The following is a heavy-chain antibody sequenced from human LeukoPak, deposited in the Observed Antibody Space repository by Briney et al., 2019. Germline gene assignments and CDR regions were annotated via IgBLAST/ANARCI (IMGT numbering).Heavy chain of an antibody. Sequence: SETLSLTCTVFGYSISSGYYWSWIRQPPGKGLEWIGEINHSGSTNYNPSLKSRVTISVDTSKNQFSLKLSSVTAADTAVYYCARGFSDGDYNWFDPWGQGTLVTVSS. J-gene: IGHJ5*02. CDR3: ARGFSDGDYNWFDP. V-gene: IGHV4-34*01. D-gene: IGHD4-17*01. CDR1: GYSISSGYY. CDR2: INHSGST.